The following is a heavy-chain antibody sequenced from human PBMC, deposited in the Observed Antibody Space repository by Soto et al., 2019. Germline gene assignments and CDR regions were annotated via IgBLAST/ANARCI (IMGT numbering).Heavy chain of an antibody. D-gene: IGHD4-17*01. J-gene: IGHJ5*02. Sequence: TSETLSLTCAVSGGSVSNYYLSWLRQPPGKGLEWIGYIYYSETTNYNPSLKSRVTISVDTSKNQLSLKLRSVTAADTAVYYCARSSDYKSRWFDPWGQGTLVTVSS. CDR2: IYYSETT. CDR1: GGSVSNYY. V-gene: IGHV4-59*02. CDR3: ARSSDYKSRWFDP.